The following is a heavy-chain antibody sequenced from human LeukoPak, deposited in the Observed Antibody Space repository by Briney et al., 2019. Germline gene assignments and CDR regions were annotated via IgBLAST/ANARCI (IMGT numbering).Heavy chain of an antibody. CDR1: GGSISSSNW. J-gene: IGHJ4*02. CDR3: ARARYDFWSGYFSSFDH. Sequence: SETLSLTCAVSGGSISSSNWWSWVRQPPGKGLEWIGEIYHSGSTNYNPSLKSRVTISVDKSKNQFSLKLSSVTAADTAVYYCARARYDFWSGYFSSFDHWGQGTLVTVSS. CDR2: IYHSGST. V-gene: IGHV4-4*02. D-gene: IGHD3-3*01.